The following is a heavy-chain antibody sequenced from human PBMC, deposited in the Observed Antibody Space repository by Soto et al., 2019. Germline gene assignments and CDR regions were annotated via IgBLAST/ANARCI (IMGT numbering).Heavy chain of an antibody. CDR1: GYTFTGYY. J-gene: IGHJ6*02. CDR2: INPNSGGT. Sequence: ASVKVSCKASGYTFTGYYMHWVRQAPGQGLEWMGWINPNSGGTNYAQKFQGWVTMTRDTSTSTAYMELRSLRSDDTAVYYCARDNPPMGVWGQGTTVTVSS. V-gene: IGHV1-2*04. CDR3: ARDNPPMGV.